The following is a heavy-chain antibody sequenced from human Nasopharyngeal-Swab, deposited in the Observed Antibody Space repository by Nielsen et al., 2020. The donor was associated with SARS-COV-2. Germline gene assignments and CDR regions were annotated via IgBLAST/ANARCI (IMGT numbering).Heavy chain of an antibody. J-gene: IGHJ4*02. D-gene: IGHD6-19*01. CDR1: GFTFSSYW. CDR3: ARGGGWYGFDY. CDR2: IKQDGSEK. V-gene: IGHV3-7*01. Sequence: GESLTISCAASGFTFSSYWMTWVRQAPGKGLEWVANIKQDGSEKYYVASVKGRFSISRDNTKNSLYLQMNSLRAEDTAVYYCARGGGWYGFDYWGQGTLVTVSS.